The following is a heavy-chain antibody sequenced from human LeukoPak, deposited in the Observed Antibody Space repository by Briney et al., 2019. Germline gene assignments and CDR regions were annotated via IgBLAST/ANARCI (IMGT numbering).Heavy chain of an antibody. D-gene: IGHD4-17*01. J-gene: IGHJ6*04. CDR1: GGSFSGYY. CDR2: INHSGST. CDR3: ARVGAPHYYGMDV. Sequence: KPSETLSLTCAVYGGSFSGYYWSWIRQPPGKGLEWIGEINHSGSTNYNPSLKSRVTISVDTSKNQFSLKLSSVTAADTAVYYCARVGAPHYYGMDVWGKGTTVTVSS. V-gene: IGHV4-34*01.